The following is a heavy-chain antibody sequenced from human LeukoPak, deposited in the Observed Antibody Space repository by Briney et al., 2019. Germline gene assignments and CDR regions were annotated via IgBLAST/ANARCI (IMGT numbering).Heavy chain of an antibody. CDR1: GFTFSSYS. CDR2: ISSRSAYI. CDR3: ARGPRNSSSYQYFQH. Sequence: PGGSLRLSCAASGFTFSSYSMNWVRQAPGKGLEGVSSISSRSAYIYCADSEKGRFTISRDNDKNSLYLQMNSLRVEDTAVYYCARGPRNSSSYQYFQHWGQGTLVTVSS. D-gene: IGHD6-13*01. J-gene: IGHJ1*01. V-gene: IGHV3-21*01.